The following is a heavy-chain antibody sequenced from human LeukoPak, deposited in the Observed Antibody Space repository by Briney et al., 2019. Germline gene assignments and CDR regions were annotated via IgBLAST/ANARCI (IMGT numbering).Heavy chain of an antibody. CDR1: GDSISSSSYY. Sequence: SETLSLTCTVSGDSISSSSYYWGWIRQPPGKGLEWIGSIYYSGSTYYNPSLKSRVTISVDTSKNQFSLKLSSVTAADTAVYYCARDFGYCSGGSCYFAAFDIWGQGTMVTVSS. CDR3: ARDFGYCSGGSCYFAAFDI. J-gene: IGHJ3*02. CDR2: IYYSGST. V-gene: IGHV4-39*01. D-gene: IGHD2-15*01.